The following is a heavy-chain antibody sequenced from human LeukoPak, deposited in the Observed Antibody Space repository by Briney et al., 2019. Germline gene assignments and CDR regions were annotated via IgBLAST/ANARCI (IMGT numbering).Heavy chain of an antibody. V-gene: IGHV3-20*04. D-gene: IGHD3-10*01. CDR3: ARGFGSGSYYSHLVY. CDR1: GFTFDDFG. Sequence: AGSLRLSCAASGFTFDDFGMSWVRQGPGKGLEWLSGINWNGGSTGYADSVKGRFTISRDNAKNSLYLQMNSLRAEDTALYYCARGFGSGSYYSHLVYWGQGTLVTVSS. CDR2: INWNGGST. J-gene: IGHJ4*02.